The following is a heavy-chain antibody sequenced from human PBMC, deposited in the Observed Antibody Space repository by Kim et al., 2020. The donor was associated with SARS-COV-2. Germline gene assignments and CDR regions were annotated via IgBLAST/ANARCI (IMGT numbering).Heavy chain of an antibody. V-gene: IGHV3-23*03. CDR3: AKDQYLLWFREPFFDY. CDR2: IYSGGSST. J-gene: IGHJ4*02. Sequence: GGSLRLSCAASGFTFSSYAMSWVRQAPGKGLEWVSVIYSGGSSTYYADSVKGRFTISRDNSKNTLYLQMNSLRAEDTAVYYCAKDQYLLWFREPFFDYWGQGTLVTVSS. D-gene: IGHD3-10*01. CDR1: GFTFSSYA.